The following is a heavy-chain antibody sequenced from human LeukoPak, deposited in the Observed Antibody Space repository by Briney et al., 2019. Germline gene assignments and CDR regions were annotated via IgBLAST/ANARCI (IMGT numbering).Heavy chain of an antibody. J-gene: IGHJ4*02. CDR1: GGSISSGGYY. Sequence: SETLSLTCTVSGGSISSGGYYWSWIRQHPGKGLEWIGYIYYSGSTYYSPSLKSRVTISVDTSKNQFSLKLSSVTAADTAVYYCARDYCSGGSCYDYWGQGTLVTVSS. CDR2: IYYSGST. D-gene: IGHD2-15*01. CDR3: ARDYCSGGSCYDY. V-gene: IGHV4-31*03.